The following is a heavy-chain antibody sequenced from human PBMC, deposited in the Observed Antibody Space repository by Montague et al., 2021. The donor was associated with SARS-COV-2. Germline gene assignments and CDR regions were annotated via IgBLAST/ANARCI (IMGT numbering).Heavy chain of an antibody. CDR2: IDPSDSYT. D-gene: IGHD1-26*01. CDR3: ARLLGGSYLYWYFDL. Sequence: QSGAEVKKPGESLRISCKGSGYSFTSYWISWVRQMPGKGLEWMGRIDPSDSYTNYSPSFQGHVTISADKSISTAYLQWNSLKASDTAMYYCARLLGGSYLYWYFDLWGRGTLVTVSS. CDR1: GYSFTSYW. J-gene: IGHJ2*01. V-gene: IGHV5-10-1*01.